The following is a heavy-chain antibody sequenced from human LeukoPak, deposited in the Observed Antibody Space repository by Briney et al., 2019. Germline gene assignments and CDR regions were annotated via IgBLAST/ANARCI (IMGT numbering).Heavy chain of an antibody. Sequence: GASVKVSCKASGGTFSSYAISWVRQAPGQGLEWMGWISAYNGNTNYAQKLQGRVTMTTDTSTSTAYMELRSLRSDDTAVYYCARDRDSGTYYYYYGLDVWGQGTPVTVSS. CDR1: GGTFSSYA. J-gene: IGHJ6*02. CDR2: ISAYNGNT. V-gene: IGHV1-18*01. D-gene: IGHD1-26*01. CDR3: ARDRDSGTYYYYYGLDV.